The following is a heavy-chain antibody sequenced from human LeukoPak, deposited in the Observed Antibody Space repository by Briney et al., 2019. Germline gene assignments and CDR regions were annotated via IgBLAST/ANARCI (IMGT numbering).Heavy chain of an antibody. Sequence: SQTLSLTCTVSGGSISSGSYYWSWIRQPAGKGLEWIGRIYTSGSTNYNPSLKSRVTISVDTSKNQFSLKLSSVTAADTAVYYCARGPYYDFWSDYWEGCYYFDYWGQGTLVTVSS. CDR1: GGSISSGSYY. V-gene: IGHV4-61*02. CDR3: ARGPYYDFWSDYWEGCYYFDY. CDR2: IYTSGST. J-gene: IGHJ4*02. D-gene: IGHD3-3*01.